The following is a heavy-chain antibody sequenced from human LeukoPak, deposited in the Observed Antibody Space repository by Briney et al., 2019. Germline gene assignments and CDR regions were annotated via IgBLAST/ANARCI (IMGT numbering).Heavy chain of an antibody. CDR1: GGTISSNAYY. CDR3: AIVTSYGLIDF. CDR2: IYYSGST. J-gene: IGHJ4*02. D-gene: IGHD3-10*01. V-gene: IGHV4-39*02. Sequence: SETLSLTCIVSGGTISSNAYYWVWIRQPPGKGLEYIGRIYYSGSTYYNPSLKSRVTISVDTSKNQLSLKLSSVTAADTAVYYCAIVTSYGLIDFWGQGTLVTVSS.